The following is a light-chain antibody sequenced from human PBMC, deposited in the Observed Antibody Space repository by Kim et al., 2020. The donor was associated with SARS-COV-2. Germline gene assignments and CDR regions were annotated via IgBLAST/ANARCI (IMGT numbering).Light chain of an antibody. J-gene: IGLJ3*02. V-gene: IGLV2-11*01. CDR2: EVS. Sequence: GQSVTLSCTGTSSAVGGYNYVSWYQQNPGKAPNLMIYEVSKRPSGFPDRFSGSKSGNTASLSISGLQAEYEADYYCCSYAGSYTWVFGGGTQLSVL. CDR3: CSYAGSYTWV. CDR1: SSAVGGYNY.